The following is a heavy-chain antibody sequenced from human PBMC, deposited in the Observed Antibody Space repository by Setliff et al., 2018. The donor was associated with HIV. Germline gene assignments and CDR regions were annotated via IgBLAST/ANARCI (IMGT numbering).Heavy chain of an antibody. D-gene: IGHD3-22*01. J-gene: IGHJ3*02. CDR1: GYSINTAYY. CDR3: ARQGAGYYYGSSEYYTGNGFDM. CDR2: FHHSGST. Sequence: LSLTCSVSGYSINTAYYWGWIRQSPGKGLEWIGGFHHSGSTHYNPSLKSRVTISGQTSNNQFSLQLTSVTAADTAVYYCARQGAGYYYGSSEYYTGNGFDMWGQGTMVTVSS. V-gene: IGHV4-38-2*01.